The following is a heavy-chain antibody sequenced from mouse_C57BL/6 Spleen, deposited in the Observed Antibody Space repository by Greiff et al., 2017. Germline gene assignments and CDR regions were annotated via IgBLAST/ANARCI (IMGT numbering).Heavy chain of an antibody. CDR1: GFTFSSYT. CDR3: ARRPYLDY. V-gene: IGHV5-9*01. Sequence: EVNVVESGGGLVKPGGSLKLSCAASGFTFSSYTMYWVRQTPEKRLEWVATISGGGGNTYYPDSVKGRFTISRANAKNTLYLQMSSLRSEDTALYYCARRPYLDYGGQGTTLTVSS. CDR2: ISGGGGNT. J-gene: IGHJ2*01.